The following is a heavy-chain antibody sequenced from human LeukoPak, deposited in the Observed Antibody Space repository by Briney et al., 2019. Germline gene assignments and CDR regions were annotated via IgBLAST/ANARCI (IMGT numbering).Heavy chain of an antibody. CDR2: IKKTGSET. D-gene: IGHD2-15*01. Sequence: PGGSLRLSCAASGFTLSHFWMSWDRQAPGKGLEWVANIKKTGSETYYMDSVEGRFTITRDNSRDSVFLHMYGLRAEDTAVYFCARENGYCSGANCYSYFDSWGQGTLVTVSS. CDR3: ARENGYCSGANCYSYFDS. V-gene: IGHV3-7*01. J-gene: IGHJ4*02. CDR1: GFTLSHFW.